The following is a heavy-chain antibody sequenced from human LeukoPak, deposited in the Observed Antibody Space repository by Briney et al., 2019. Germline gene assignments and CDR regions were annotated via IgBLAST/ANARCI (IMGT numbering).Heavy chain of an antibody. CDR1: RFTFSRYA. D-gene: IGHD3-22*01. J-gene: IGHJ3*02. V-gene: IGHV3-23*01. CDR3: AKDLGYYDSSGYYYRDAFDI. CDR2: ISGSSGST. Sequence: GGSLRLSCIASRFTFSRYAMNWVRQAPGKGLEWVSAISGSSGSTYYADSVKGRFTVSRDNSRNTLYLQMNSLRAEDTAVYYCAKDLGYYDSSGYYYRDAFDIWGQGTMVTVSS.